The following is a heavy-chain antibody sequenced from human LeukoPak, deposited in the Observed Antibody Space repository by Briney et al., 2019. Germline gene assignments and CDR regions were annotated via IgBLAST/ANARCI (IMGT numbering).Heavy chain of an antibody. V-gene: IGHV4-34*01. Sequence: SETLSLTCAVYGGSFRGYYWTWIRQTPGKGLEWIGSIYYSGSTYYNPSLKSRVTISVDTSKNQFSLKLSSVTAADTAVYYCARASGDYGDYGLNWFDPWGQGTLVTVSS. CDR3: ARASGDYGDYGLNWFDP. CDR2: IYYSGST. CDR1: GGSFRGYY. J-gene: IGHJ5*02. D-gene: IGHD4-17*01.